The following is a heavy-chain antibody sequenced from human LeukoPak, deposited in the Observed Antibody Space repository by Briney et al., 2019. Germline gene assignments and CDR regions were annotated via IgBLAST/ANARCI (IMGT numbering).Heavy chain of an antibody. Sequence: SETLSLTCTVSGGSISSYYWSWIRQPPGKGLEWIGYIYYSGSTNYNPSLKSRVTISVDTSKNQFSLKLSSVTAADTAVYYCARIEMATLRGPYFQHWGQGTLVTVSS. CDR2: IYYSGST. J-gene: IGHJ1*01. D-gene: IGHD5-24*01. CDR1: GGSISSYY. CDR3: ARIEMATLRGPYFQH. V-gene: IGHV4-59*08.